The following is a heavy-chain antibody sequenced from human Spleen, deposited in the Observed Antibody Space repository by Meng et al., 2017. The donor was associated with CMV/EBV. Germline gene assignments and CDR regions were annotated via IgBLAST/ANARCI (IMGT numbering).Heavy chain of an antibody. Sequence: SETLSLTCIVSGYSISSGYYWSWIRQPPGKGLEWIGYIYYSGSTNYNPSLKSRVTISVDTSKNQFSLKLSSVTAADTAVYFCARGVDYYYGMDVWGQGTTVTVSS. J-gene: IGHJ6*02. V-gene: IGHV4-61*01. CDR2: IYYSGST. CDR3: ARGVDYYYGMDV. D-gene: IGHD3-10*01. CDR1: GYSISSGYY.